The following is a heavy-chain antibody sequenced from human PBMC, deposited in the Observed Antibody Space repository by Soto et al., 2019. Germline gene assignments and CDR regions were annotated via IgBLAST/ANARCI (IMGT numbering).Heavy chain of an antibody. CDR3: ARDLYGYSSGPTIANYYYYGMDV. J-gene: IGHJ6*02. V-gene: IGHV1-69*13. CDR1: GGTFSSYA. D-gene: IGHD6-19*01. CDR2: IIPIFGTA. Sequence: ASVKVSCKASGGTFSSYAISWVRQAPGQGLEWMGGIIPIFGTANYAQKFQGRVTITADESTSTAYVELSSLRSEDTAVYYCARDLYGYSSGPTIANYYYYGMDVWGQGTTVTVSS.